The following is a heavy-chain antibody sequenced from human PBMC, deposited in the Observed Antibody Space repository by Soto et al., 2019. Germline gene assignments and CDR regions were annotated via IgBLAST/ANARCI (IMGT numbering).Heavy chain of an antibody. D-gene: IGHD2-2*01. CDR3: ARAADIVLVPAAIEDERSHYGMDA. J-gene: IGHJ6*02. Sequence: GGSVRITCAESECIFSSCRRHWVRQAPGKGLEWVAVIWYDGSNKYYADSVKGRFTISRDNSKNTLYLQMNSLRAEDTAAYYCARAADIVLVPAAIEDERSHYGMDAWGQGTTVTVSS. CDR2: IWYDGSNK. CDR1: ECIFSSCR. V-gene: IGHV3-33*01.